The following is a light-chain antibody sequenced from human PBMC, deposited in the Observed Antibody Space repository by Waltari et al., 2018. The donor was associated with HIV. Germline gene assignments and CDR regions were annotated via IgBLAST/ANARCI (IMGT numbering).Light chain of an antibody. V-gene: IGLV1-47*01. CDR3: ASWDDNLGHWI. CDR1: KSNIGNNF. CDR2: RND. J-gene: IGLJ2*01. Sequence: QPKMTQAPSASKTPGQRITMSCSGTKSNIGNNFIYWYQQIAGAAPRLVMGRNDRRAAVGPGRFSGHKSGTSAFLAITGLRLDDEATYFCASWDDNLGHWIFGGGTKLTVL.